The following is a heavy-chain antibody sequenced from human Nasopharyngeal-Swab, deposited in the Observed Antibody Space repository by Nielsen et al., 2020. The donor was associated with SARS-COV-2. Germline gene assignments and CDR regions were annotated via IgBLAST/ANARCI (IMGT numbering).Heavy chain of an antibody. J-gene: IGHJ4*02. CDR2: ISHAGTT. CDR1: NGSFIGYY. CDR3: ARRHRSCGGGACPIDY. V-gene: IGHV4-34*01. Sequence: SETLSLTCGVHNGSFIGYYWTWIRQPPGKGLEWIGEISHAGTTNYTPSLKSRVTMSVDTSKNQFSLKVNSVTAADTAVYYCARRHRSCGGGACPIDYWGQGALVTVSS. D-gene: IGHD2-21*02.